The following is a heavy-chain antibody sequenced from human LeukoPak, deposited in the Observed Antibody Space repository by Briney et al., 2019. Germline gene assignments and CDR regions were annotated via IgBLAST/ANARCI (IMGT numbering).Heavy chain of an antibody. D-gene: IGHD2-21*01. CDR2: ISGSGGST. Sequence: PGGSLRLSCAASGFTFSSYAMSWVRQAPGKGLEWVSAISGSGGSTYYADSVKGRFTISRDNSKNTLYLQMNCLRAEDTAVYYCAKGLNPLFIRNAFDIWGQGTMVTVSS. V-gene: IGHV3-23*01. CDR1: GFTFSSYA. J-gene: IGHJ3*02. CDR3: AKGLNPLFIRNAFDI.